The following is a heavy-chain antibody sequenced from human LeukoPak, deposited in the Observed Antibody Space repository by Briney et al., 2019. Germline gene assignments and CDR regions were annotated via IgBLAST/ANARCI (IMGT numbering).Heavy chain of an antibody. CDR2: IYYSGTT. CDR3: ARVSNSGTYYFLDC. D-gene: IGHD1-26*01. J-gene: IGHJ4*02. Sequence: AETLSLTCSVSGGSTSSYYWSWIRQPPGKGLQWIGYIYYSGTTIYNLSLKSRVPMSVDTSKNHFSLNLSFVTAADKAVYCCARVSNSGTYYFLDCWGQGTLVTVSS. V-gene: IGHV4-59*01. CDR1: GGSTSSYY.